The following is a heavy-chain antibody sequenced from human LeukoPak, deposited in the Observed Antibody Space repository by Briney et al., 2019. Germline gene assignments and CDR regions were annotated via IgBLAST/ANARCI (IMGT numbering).Heavy chain of an antibody. CDR2: VIPTLGIA. J-gene: IGHJ4*02. V-gene: IGHV1-69*04. CDR3: ARGYGGGYSYGYYY. Sequence: ASVKVSCKASGGTFSSYAISWVRQAPGKGLEWVGRVIPTLGIANYAQSFRGRVTITADKSTGTAYMGLSSLRSEDTAVYYCARGYGGGYSYGYYYWGQGTLVSVSS. D-gene: IGHD5-18*01. CDR1: GGTFSSYA.